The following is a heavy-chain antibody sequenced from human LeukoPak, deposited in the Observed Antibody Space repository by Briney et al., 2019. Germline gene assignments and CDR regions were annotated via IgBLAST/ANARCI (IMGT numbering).Heavy chain of an antibody. CDR1: GGSISSYY. Sequence: SETLSLTCTVSGGSISSYYWSWIRQPPGKGLEWIGYIYCSGSTNYNPSLKSRVTISVDTSKNQFSLKLSSVTAADTAVYYCARAARRGPLDYWGQGTLVTVSS. D-gene: IGHD6-6*01. J-gene: IGHJ4*02. CDR2: IYCSGST. CDR3: ARAARRGPLDY. V-gene: IGHV4-59*01.